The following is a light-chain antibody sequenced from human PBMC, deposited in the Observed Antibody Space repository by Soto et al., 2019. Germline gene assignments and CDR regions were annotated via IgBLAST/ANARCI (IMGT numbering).Light chain of an antibody. J-gene: IGLJ2*01. CDR2: EVS. V-gene: IGLV2-14*01. CDR3: SSSTINNTVL. CDR1: SSDVGGYNY. Sequence: QSALTQPASMSGSPGQSITISCTGTSSDVGGYNYVSWYQRHPGKAPKLMIYEVSNRPSGVSNRFSGSKSGNTASLTISGLQAEDEAVYYCSSSTINNTVLFGGGTKVTVL.